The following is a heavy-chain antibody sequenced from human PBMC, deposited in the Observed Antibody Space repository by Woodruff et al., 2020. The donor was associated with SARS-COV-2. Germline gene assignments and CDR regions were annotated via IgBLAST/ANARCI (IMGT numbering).Heavy chain of an antibody. Sequence: RQAPGKGLEWVANLKQDGSEKYYVDSVKGRFTISRDNAKKLLYLQMNSLRAEDTAVYYCARENTAMANAFDIWGQ. CDR3: ARENTAMANAFDI. J-gene: IGHJ3*02. CDR2: LKQDGSEK. D-gene: IGHD5-18*01. V-gene: IGHV3-7*01.